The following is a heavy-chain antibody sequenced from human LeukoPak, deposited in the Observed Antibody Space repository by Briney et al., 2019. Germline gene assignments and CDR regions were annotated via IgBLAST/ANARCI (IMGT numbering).Heavy chain of an antibody. D-gene: IGHD2-2*01. V-gene: IGHV5-51*01. CDR1: GYSFTSYW. CDR3: ARQTYCSSTGCQGWFDP. Sequence: GESLKISCKGSGYSFTSYWIGWVRQMPGKGLEWMGIIYPGDSDARYSPSFQGQVTISADKSISTAYLQWSSLKASDTAMYYCARQTYCSSTGCQGWFDPWGQGTLVTVSS. J-gene: IGHJ5*02. CDR2: IYPGDSDA.